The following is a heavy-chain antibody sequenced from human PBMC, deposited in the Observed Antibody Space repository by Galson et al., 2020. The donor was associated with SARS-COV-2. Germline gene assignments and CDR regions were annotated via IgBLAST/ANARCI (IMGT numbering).Heavy chain of an antibody. D-gene: IGHD5-12*01. J-gene: IGHJ6*02. CDR1: GGSISSINW. Sequence: SETLSLTCAVSGGSISSINWWPWVRPPPGKGLEWIAEIYHSGRINYNPSLKSRVTVSMDTSKNQFSLKLGSETAADTAVYYCARDGNSGYVVHYGMDVWGQGTTVIVSS. CDR2: IYHSGRI. CDR3: ARDGNSGYVVHYGMDV. V-gene: IGHV4-4*02.